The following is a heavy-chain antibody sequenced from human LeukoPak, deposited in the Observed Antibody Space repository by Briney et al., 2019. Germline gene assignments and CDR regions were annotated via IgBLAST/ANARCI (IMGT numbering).Heavy chain of an antibody. CDR3: ARESYCSGGSCYSGRAFDI. V-gene: IGHV3-74*01. Sequence: GGSLRLSCAASGFTFSSYWMHWVRQAPGKGLMWVSRIRTDGTNTYYADSVKGRLTISRDNAKNTLFLQMNSLRAEDTAVYYCARESYCSGGSCYSGRAFDIWGQGTMVTVSS. CDR1: GFTFSSYW. CDR2: IRTDGTNT. J-gene: IGHJ3*02. D-gene: IGHD2-15*01.